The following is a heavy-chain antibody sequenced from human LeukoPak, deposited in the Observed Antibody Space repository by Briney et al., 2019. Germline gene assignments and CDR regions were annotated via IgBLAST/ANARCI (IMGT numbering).Heavy chain of an antibody. D-gene: IGHD3-16*02. CDR3: ARTYYDYVWGSYREFDY. J-gene: IGHJ4*02. CDR2: IYHSGST. V-gene: IGHV4-38-2*02. Sequence: SETLCLTCTISGYSISSGYYWGWIRQPPGKGLEWIGSIYHSGSTYYNPSLKSRVTISVDTSKNQFSLKLSSVTAADTAVYYCARTYYDYVWGSYREFDYWGQGTLVTVSS. CDR1: GYSISSGYY.